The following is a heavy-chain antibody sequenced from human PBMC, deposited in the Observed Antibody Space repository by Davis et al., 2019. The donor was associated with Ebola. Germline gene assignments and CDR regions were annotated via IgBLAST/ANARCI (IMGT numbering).Heavy chain of an antibody. CDR3: ARQWTYYYDSSGYYTSYYFDY. Sequence: SETLSLTCTVSGGSISSSSYYWGWIRQPPGKGLEWIGSIYYSGSTYYNPSLKSRVTISVDTSKNQFSLKLSSVTAADTAVYYCARQWTYYYDSSGYYTSYYFDYWGQGTLVTVSS. V-gene: IGHV4-39*01. D-gene: IGHD3-22*01. J-gene: IGHJ4*02. CDR2: IYYSGST. CDR1: GGSISSSSYY.